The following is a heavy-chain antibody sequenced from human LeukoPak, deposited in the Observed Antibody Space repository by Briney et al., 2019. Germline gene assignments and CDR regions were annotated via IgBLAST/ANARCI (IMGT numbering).Heavy chain of an antibody. CDR1: GYSFTSYC. Sequence: GESLRISCKGSGYSFTSYCIGWVRQMPGKGLEWMEIIYPGDSDTRYSPSFQGQVTISADKSTNTAYLQWSSLKASDTAMYYCARHASLGELSSPFDSWGQRALVTVSS. CDR3: ARHASLGELSSPFDS. CDR2: IYPGDSDT. V-gene: IGHV5-51*01. D-gene: IGHD3-16*02. J-gene: IGHJ4*02.